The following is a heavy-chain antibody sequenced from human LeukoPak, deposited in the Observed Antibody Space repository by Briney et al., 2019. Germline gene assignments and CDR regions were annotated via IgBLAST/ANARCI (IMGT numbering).Heavy chain of an antibody. CDR1: GVSVSSATYY. CDR2: ISYSGYT. Sequence: SETLSLTCTVPGVSVSSATYYWSWIRQPPGKGLEWIDYISYSGYTNYNPSLKSRLTISLDTSKNQFSLKLSSVTAADTAVYYCARYSSGPFDFWGPGTLVTVSS. V-gene: IGHV4-61*01. J-gene: IGHJ4*02. CDR3: ARYSSGPFDF. D-gene: IGHD3-10*01.